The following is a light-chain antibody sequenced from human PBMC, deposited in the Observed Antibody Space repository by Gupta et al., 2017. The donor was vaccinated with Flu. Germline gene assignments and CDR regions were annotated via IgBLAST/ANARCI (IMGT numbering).Light chain of an antibody. CDR3: QQSVTTPYT. CDR1: QTISTY. Sequence: PSSLSASVGDRVTITCRASQTISTYLNWYQQKPGKAPELLIYAASSSQSGVPSRFSGSRSGTDFTLTISSLQLEDFATYYCQQSVTTPYTFGQGTKLEIK. CDR2: AAS. V-gene: IGKV1-39*01. J-gene: IGKJ2*01.